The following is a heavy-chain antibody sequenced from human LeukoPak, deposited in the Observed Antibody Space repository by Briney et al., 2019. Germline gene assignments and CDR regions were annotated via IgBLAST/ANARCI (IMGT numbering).Heavy chain of an antibody. J-gene: IGHJ5*02. CDR1: GFTVSSNY. Sequence: GGSLRLSCAASGFTVSSNYMSWVRQAPGKGLEWVSVIYSGGTTYYADSVKGRFTISRDNSKNTLDLQMNGLRAEDTAVYYCARAVTWIDPWGQGTLVTVSS. CDR2: IYSGGTT. CDR3: ARAVTWIDP. V-gene: IGHV3-53*05.